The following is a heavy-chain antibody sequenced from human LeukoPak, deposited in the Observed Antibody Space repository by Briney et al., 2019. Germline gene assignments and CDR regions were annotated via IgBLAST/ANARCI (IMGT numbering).Heavy chain of an antibody. V-gene: IGHV1-46*01. CDR1: GYTFTSYY. CDR2: IYPSGGST. CDR3: ARDLEGTGSGSYYRASMDV. Sequence: ASVKVSCKASGYTFTSYYMHGVRQAPGQGVEGMGIIYPSGGSTSYAQKFQGRVTMTRDTSTSTVYMELSSLRSEDTAVYYCARDLEGTGSGSYYRASMDVWGKGTTVTVSS. J-gene: IGHJ6*04. D-gene: IGHD3-10*01.